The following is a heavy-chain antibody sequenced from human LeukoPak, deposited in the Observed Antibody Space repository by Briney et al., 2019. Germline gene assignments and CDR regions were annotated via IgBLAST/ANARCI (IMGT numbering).Heavy chain of an antibody. CDR3: ARDGDYGSGSYYIEY. J-gene: IGHJ4*02. V-gene: IGHV1-69*13. Sequence: ASVKVSCKASGGTFSSYAISWVRQAPGQGLEWMGGIIPIFGTANYAQKFQGRVTITADESTSTAYMELSSLRSEDTAVYCCARDGDYGSGSYYIEYWGQGTLVTVSS. D-gene: IGHD3-10*01. CDR1: GGTFSSYA. CDR2: IIPIFGTA.